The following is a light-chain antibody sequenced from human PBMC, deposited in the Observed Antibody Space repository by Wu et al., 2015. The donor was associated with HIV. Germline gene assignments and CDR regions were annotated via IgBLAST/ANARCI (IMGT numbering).Light chain of an antibody. J-gene: IGKJ1*01. CDR3: QQYGSSPRT. V-gene: IGKV3-20*01. Sequence: EIVLTQSPGTLSLSPGERATLSCRASQNLSSSYLAWFQQKPGQAPRLLIYDASSRATGIPDRFSGSGSGTDFTLTISRLEPEDFAVYYCQQYGSSPRTFGQGTKVEIK. CDR2: DAS. CDR1: QNLSSSY.